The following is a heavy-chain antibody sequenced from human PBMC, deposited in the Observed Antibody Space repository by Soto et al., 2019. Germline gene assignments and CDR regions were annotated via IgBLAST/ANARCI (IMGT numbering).Heavy chain of an antibody. CDR1: GGSISSGGYY. Sequence: SETLSLTCTVSGGSISSGGYYWSWIRQHPGKGLEWIGYIYYSGSTYYNPSLKSRVTISVDTSKNQFSLKLSSVTAADTAVYYRARGGDSSGYSPPTFDPWGQGTLVTVSS. CDR3: ARGGDSSGYSPPTFDP. D-gene: IGHD3-22*01. J-gene: IGHJ5*02. V-gene: IGHV4-31*03. CDR2: IYYSGST.